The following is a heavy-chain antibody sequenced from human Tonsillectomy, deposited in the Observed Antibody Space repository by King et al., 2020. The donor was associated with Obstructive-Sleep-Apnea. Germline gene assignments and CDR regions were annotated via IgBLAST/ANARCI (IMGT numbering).Heavy chain of an antibody. Sequence: VQLQESGPGLVKPSETLSLTCTVSGGSISSYYWSWIRQPPGKGLEWIGYIYYSGSTNYNPSLKSRVTISVDTSKNQFSLKLSSVTAADTPVYYCAGETSGCHDYWGQGTLVTVSS. V-gene: IGHV4-59*01. D-gene: IGHD6-19*01. J-gene: IGHJ4*02. CDR2: IYYSGST. CDR3: AGETSGCHDY. CDR1: GGSISSYY.